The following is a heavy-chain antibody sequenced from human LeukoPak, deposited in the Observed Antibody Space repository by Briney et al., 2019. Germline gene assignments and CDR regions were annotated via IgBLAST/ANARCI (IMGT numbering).Heavy chain of an antibody. Sequence: GGSLTLSCASSGCTFSSYAMSSVRQARGKGLEWVSAISGSGGSTYYAASVKGRFTISRDNSKNTLYLQMNSLRAVDPAVYYCASGRRPRYSSSWAPFDYWGQGTLVTVSS. D-gene: IGHD6-13*01. V-gene: IGHV3-23*01. J-gene: IGHJ4*02. CDR3: ASGRRPRYSSSWAPFDY. CDR2: ISGSGGST. CDR1: GCTFSSYA.